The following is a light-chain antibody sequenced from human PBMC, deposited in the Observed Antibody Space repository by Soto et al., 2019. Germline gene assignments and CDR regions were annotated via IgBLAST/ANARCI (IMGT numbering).Light chain of an antibody. V-gene: IGKV4-1*01. J-gene: IGKJ2*01. Sequence: DIVMTPSPDSLAVSPGERATINCKSSQSVLYSSNNKNYLAWYQQRPGQPPKLLIYWASTQESGVPDRFSGSGSGTDFTLTITSLQAEDVAVYYCQQYESTPPTFGQGTKLEIK. CDR2: WAS. CDR3: QQYESTPPT. CDR1: QSVLYSSNNKNY.